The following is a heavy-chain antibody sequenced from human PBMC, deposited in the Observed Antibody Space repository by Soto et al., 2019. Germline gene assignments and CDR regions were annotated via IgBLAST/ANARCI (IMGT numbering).Heavy chain of an antibody. Sequence: SETLSLTCAVYGGSFSGYYWSWIRQPPGKGLEWIGEINHSGSTNYNPSLKSRVTISVDTSKNQFSLKLSSVTAADTAVYYCARGAVSYDFWSGYYTGNWFDPWGQGTLVTVS. V-gene: IGHV4-34*01. CDR1: GGSFSGYY. CDR2: INHSGST. D-gene: IGHD3-3*01. J-gene: IGHJ5*02. CDR3: ARGAVSYDFWSGYYTGNWFDP.